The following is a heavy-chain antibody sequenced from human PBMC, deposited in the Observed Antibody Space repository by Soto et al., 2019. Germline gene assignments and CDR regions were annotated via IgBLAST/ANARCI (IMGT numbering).Heavy chain of an antibody. CDR1: GFTFNLYG. V-gene: IGHV3-30*03. CDR2: IAKDGSDI. CDR3: ARAAAYDRSGYYYYFEY. J-gene: IGHJ4*01. D-gene: IGHD3-22*01. Sequence: GGSLRLSCAASGFTFNLYGRHWVRQAPGKGLEWVAAIAKDGSDIHYIDSVRGRFTISRDNSENTLYLQMDSLRGDDSAVYYCARAAAYDRSGYYYYFEYWGHGTQVTVSS.